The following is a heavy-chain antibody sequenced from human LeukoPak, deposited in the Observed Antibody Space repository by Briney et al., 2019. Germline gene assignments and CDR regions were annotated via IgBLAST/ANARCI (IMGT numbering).Heavy chain of an antibody. Sequence: ASVKVSCKASGYTFTGYYMHWVRQAPGQGLEWMGRINPNSGGTNYAQKFQGRVTMTRDTSISTAYMELSRLGSDDTAVYYCARAVTTVTNFDYWGQGTLVTVSS. CDR2: INPNSGGT. D-gene: IGHD4-17*01. CDR3: ARAVTTVTNFDY. J-gene: IGHJ4*02. V-gene: IGHV1-2*06. CDR1: GYTFTGYY.